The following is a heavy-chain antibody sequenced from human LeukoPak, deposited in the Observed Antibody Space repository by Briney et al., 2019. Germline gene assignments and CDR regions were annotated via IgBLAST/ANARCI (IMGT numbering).Heavy chain of an antibody. V-gene: IGHV3-30*02. D-gene: IGHD6-19*01. Sequence: GGSLRLSCAASGFTFSSYGMHWVRQAPGKGLEWVAFIRYDGSNKYYADSVKGRFTISRDNSKNTLYLQMNSLRAEDTAVYYCAKDLQGIAVAGAYYYYYMDVWGKGTTVTVSS. CDR2: IRYDGSNK. CDR3: AKDLQGIAVAGAYYYYYMDV. CDR1: GFTFSSYG. J-gene: IGHJ6*03.